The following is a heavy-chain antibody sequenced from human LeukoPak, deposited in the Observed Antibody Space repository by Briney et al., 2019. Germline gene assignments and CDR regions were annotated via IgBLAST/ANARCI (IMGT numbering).Heavy chain of an antibody. CDR2: IYYRGTT. Sequence: PSETLSLTCAVAGGSISSSNYYWGWIRQPPGKGLEWIGSIYYRGTTYYNPSLQSRVVVFVDTSKNLFSLKLSSVTAADTAVYYCVKTYGSGSPTYYFDSWGQGTLVTVSS. J-gene: IGHJ4*02. CDR3: VKTYGSGSPTYYFDS. CDR1: GGSISSSNYY. V-gene: IGHV4-39*01. D-gene: IGHD3-10*01.